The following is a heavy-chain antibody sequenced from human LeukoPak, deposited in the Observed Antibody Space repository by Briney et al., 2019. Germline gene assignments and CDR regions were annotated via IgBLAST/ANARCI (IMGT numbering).Heavy chain of an antibody. J-gene: IGHJ4*02. CDR3: AKVGVYSGCDYYFDY. CDR2: IGSSGGNT. Sequence: GGSLRLSCAASGFTFSSSAMSWVRQAPGKGLEWVSVIGSSGGNTYYADSVKGRFTISRDNSKNTLYLQMNSLRAEDTAVYYCAKVGVYSGCDYYFDYWGQGTLVTVSS. D-gene: IGHD5-12*01. CDR1: GFTFSSSA. V-gene: IGHV3-23*01.